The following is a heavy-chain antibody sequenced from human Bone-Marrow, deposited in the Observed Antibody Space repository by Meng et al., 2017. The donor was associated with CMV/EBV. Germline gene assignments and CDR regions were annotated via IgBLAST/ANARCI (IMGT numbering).Heavy chain of an antibody. CDR2: IYSGGNT. CDR1: GFTVSSNY. CDR3: ARGGYSGYCSSTSCYNDYNYFGMNV. Sequence: GESLKISCAASGFTVSSNYMSWVRQAPGKGLEWVSVIYSGGNTYYADSVRGRFTISRDNSKNTVYLQMNSLRAEDTAVYYCARGGYSGYCSSTSCYNDYNYFGMNVWGQGTTVTVSS. J-gene: IGHJ6*02. V-gene: IGHV3-53*01. D-gene: IGHD2-2*02.